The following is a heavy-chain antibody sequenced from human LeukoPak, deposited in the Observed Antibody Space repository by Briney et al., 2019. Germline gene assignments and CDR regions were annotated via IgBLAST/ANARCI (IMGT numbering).Heavy chain of an antibody. J-gene: IGHJ4*02. V-gene: IGHV3-7*01. CDR3: VKVAKYYYGSETYYFFEH. CDR1: GFTFTTYW. D-gene: IGHD3-10*01. CDR2: INQDGTEK. Sequence: GGSLRLSCAASGFTFTTYWMSWVRQLPGKGLEWVANINQDGTEKYYVDSVKGRFTISRDNAKNSLDLQMNSLRVEDTAIYYCVKVAKYYYGSETYYFFEHWGQGTPVTASS.